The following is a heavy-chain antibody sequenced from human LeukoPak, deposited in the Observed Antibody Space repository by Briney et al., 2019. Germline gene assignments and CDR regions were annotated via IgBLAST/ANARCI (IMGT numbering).Heavy chain of an antibody. D-gene: IGHD3-9*01. Sequence: PGGSLRLSCAASGFTFSSYSMNWVRQAPGKGLEWVSFISSSSSYIYYADSVKGRFTISRDNAKNSLYLQMISLRAEDTAVYYCARAVRNILTGYYLDYWGQGTLVTVSS. J-gene: IGHJ4*02. V-gene: IGHV3-21*01. CDR1: GFTFSSYS. CDR3: ARAVRNILTGYYLDY. CDR2: ISSSSSYI.